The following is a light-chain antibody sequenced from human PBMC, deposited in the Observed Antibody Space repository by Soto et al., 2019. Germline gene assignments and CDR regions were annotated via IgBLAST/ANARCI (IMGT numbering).Light chain of an antibody. CDR3: QQSFSTPYI. V-gene: IGKV1-39*01. CDR2: AAS. Sequence: DFHLTQSPSSLSASVGDRVTITCRASQSVNDYLNWYQQRPGKAPRLLIYAASTLHSGVPSRFSGSGFGTDFSLTITSLQPEDFATYYCQQSFSTPYIFGQGTKVDIK. J-gene: IGKJ2*01. CDR1: QSVNDY.